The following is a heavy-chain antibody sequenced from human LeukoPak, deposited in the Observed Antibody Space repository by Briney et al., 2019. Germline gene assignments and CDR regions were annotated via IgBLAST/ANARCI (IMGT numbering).Heavy chain of an antibody. J-gene: IGHJ5*02. V-gene: IGHV1-18*01. CDR2: ISAYNGNT. D-gene: IGHD1-26*01. CDR1: GYTFTSYG. CDR3: ARDNSVGDTAWWFDP. Sequence: ASVKVSCKASGYTFTSYGISWVRQAPGQGLEWMGWISAYNGNTNYAQKLQGRVTMTTDTSTSTAYMELRSLRSDDTAVYYCARDNSVGDTAWWFDPWGQGTLVTVSS.